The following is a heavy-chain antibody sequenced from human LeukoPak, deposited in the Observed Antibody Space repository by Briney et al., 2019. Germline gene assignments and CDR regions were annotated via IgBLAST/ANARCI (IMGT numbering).Heavy chain of an antibody. CDR3: ARDVGGSGSH. J-gene: IGHJ4*02. Sequence: GGSLRLSCAASGFTFSSYWMHWVRQAPGKGLVWVSRINEHGSTTNYADSVKDRFTISRDHAKNTLYLQMNSLRAEDTAVYYCARDVGGSGSHWGQGTLVTVSS. CDR1: GFTFSSYW. CDR2: INEHGSTT. D-gene: IGHD3-10*01. V-gene: IGHV3-74*01.